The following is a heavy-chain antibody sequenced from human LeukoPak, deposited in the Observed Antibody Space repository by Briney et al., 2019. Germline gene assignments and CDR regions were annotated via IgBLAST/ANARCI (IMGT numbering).Heavy chain of an antibody. CDR1: GFGFSSYA. CDR2: ISGSGGST. D-gene: IGHD1-26*01. V-gene: IGHV3-23*01. CDR3: AKASEVGRGYFDY. Sequence: PGGSLRLSCAASGFGFSSYAMSWARQAPGKGLEWVSVISGSGGSTNYAASVKGRFTMSRDNSQNTLYLQMNSLRVEDTAVYYCAKASEVGRGYFDYWGKGTLVTVSS. J-gene: IGHJ4*02.